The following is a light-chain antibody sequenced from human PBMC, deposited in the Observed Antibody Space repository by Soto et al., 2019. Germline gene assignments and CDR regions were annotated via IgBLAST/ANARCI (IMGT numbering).Light chain of an antibody. CDR3: GSYTSSDNMI. J-gene: IGLJ2*01. V-gene: IGLV2-14*03. CDR1: SSDIGRYNY. CDR2: DVS. Sequence: QSALTQPASVSGSPGQSITISCTGTSSDIGRYNYVSWYQHSPGKAPKLIIYDVSDRPSGVSNRFSGSKSGTTASLTISGLQAEDEADYYCGSYTSSDNMIFGGGTQLTVL.